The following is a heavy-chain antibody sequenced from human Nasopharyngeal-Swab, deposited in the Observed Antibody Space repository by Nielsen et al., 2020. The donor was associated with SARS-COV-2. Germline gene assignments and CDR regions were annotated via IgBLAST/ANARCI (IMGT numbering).Heavy chain of an antibody. Sequence: GSSKISCAASGFPLCWYWMHWVPQVPGKGLVWVARISDDENTINYADSVKGRFTISRDYAKNTLYLQMNNLRAEDTAIYYCSRDLGGAYGYWGQGTLVTVSS. CDR3: SRDLGGAYGY. J-gene: IGHJ4*02. V-gene: IGHV3-74*01. CDR2: ISDDENTI. CDR1: GFPLCWYW. D-gene: IGHD3-16*01.